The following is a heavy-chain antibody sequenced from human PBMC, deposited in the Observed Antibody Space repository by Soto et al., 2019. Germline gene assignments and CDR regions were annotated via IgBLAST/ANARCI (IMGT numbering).Heavy chain of an antibody. CDR3: ANSKLVPLGYFDY. Sequence: AGGSLRLSCAASGFTFSGYAMSWVRQAPGKGLEWVSAISGSGGSTYYADSVKGRFTISRDNSKNTLYLQMNSLRAEDTAVYYCANSKLVPLGYFDYWGQGTLVTVSS. J-gene: IGHJ4*02. D-gene: IGHD6-13*01. CDR2: ISGSGGST. CDR1: GFTFSGYA. V-gene: IGHV3-23*01.